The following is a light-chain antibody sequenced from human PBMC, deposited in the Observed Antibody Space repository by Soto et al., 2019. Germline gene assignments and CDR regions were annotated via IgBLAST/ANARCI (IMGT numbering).Light chain of an antibody. CDR3: SSYTISSTLFYV. CDR2: EVR. V-gene: IGLV2-14*01. J-gene: IGLJ1*01. CDR1: SSDVGAYDY. Sequence: QSALTQPASVSGSPGQSITISCTGTSSDVGAYDYVSWYQQHPGKAPKLMIYEVRNRPSEVSSRFSGSKSGNTASLTISGLQAEDEADYYCSSYTISSTLFYVFGTGTKVTVL.